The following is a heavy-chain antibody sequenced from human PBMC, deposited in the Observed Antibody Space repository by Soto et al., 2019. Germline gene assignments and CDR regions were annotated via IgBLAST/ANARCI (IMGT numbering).Heavy chain of an antibody. Sequence: QVQLQESGPGLVKPSETLSLTCTVSGDSITDYYWSWIRESPGKGLEWIAYIHHTGTANYNPSLKSRVTISVDTSKSQFSLRLRYVTAADTAVYFCARYSVATIRFFDYWGQGTLVTVSS. J-gene: IGHJ4*02. CDR3: ARYSVATIRFFDY. D-gene: IGHD5-12*01. CDR2: IHHTGTA. V-gene: IGHV4-59*01. CDR1: GDSITDYY.